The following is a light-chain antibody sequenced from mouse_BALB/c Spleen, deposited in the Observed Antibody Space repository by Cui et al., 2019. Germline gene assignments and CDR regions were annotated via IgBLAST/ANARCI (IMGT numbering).Light chain of an antibody. CDR1: QDINKY. Sequence: DIQMTPSPSSLSASLGDKVTFTCKARQDINKYIACYKHKPGKGTRLLIHYTSTLQAGIPARFGGSGSGRDDSFSISNLEPEDIATYDCRQYDNLWTFGGGTKLEIK. V-gene: IGKV19-93*01. CDR3: RQYDNLWT. J-gene: IGKJ1*01. CDR2: YTS.